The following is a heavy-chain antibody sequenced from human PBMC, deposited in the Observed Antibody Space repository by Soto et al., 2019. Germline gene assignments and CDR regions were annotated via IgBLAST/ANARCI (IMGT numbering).Heavy chain of an antibody. CDR3: ARDVRGGWFDP. CDR1: GFTFSSYG. Sequence: QVQLVESGGGVVQPGRSLRLSCAASGFTFSSYGMHWVRQAPGKGLEWVAVIWYDGSNKYYADSVKGRFTISRDNSKNTRYLQMNRLRAEDTAVYYCARDVRGGWFDPWGQGTLVTVSS. V-gene: IGHV3-33*01. CDR2: IWYDGSNK. D-gene: IGHD3-10*02. J-gene: IGHJ5*02.